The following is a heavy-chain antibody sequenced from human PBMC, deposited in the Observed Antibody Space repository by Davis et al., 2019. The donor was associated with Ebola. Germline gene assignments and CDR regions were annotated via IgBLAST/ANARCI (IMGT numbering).Heavy chain of an antibody. V-gene: IGHV3-11*06. CDR3: ARLVDGLDY. J-gene: IGHJ4*02. Sequence: GGSLRLSCAASGFTVSDYYMSWIRQAPGKGLEWVSYISSSSSYTNYADSVKGRFTISRDNAKNSLYLQMNSLRAEDTAVYYCARLVDGLDYWGQGTLVTVSS. CDR1: GFTVSDYY. CDR2: ISSSSSYT. D-gene: IGHD2-2*01.